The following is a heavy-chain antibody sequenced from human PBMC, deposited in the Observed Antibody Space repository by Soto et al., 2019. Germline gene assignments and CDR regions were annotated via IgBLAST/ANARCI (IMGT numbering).Heavy chain of an antibody. CDR1: GYTFTSYG. D-gene: IGHD6-19*01. Sequence: ASVKGSCKASGYTFTSYGISWVRQAPGQGLERMGWISTYNGNTNYAQKLQGRVTMTTDTSTSTAYMELRSLRSDDTAVYYCAKNAGYSSGWSYTPDYWGQGTLVTVSS. J-gene: IGHJ4*02. V-gene: IGHV1-18*01. CDR2: ISTYNGNT. CDR3: AKNAGYSSGWSYTPDY.